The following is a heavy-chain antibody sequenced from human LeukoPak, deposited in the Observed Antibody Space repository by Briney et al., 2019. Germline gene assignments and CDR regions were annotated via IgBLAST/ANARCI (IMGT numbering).Heavy chain of an antibody. V-gene: IGHV3-53*01. CDR2: IYSGGST. D-gene: IGHD2-2*02. CDR1: GFTVSSKY. J-gene: IGHJ4*02. Sequence: GGSLRLSCAASGFTVSSKYMSWVRQAPGKGLEWVSVIYSGGSTYYVDSVKGRFTISRDYSKNTLYLQMNSLRAEDTAVYYCAKSRVVVPAAIDYWGQGTLVTVSS. CDR3: AKSRVVVPAAIDY.